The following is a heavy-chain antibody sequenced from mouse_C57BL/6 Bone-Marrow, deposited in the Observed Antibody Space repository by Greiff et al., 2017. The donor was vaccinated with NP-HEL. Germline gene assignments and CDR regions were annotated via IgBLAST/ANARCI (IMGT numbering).Heavy chain of an antibody. CDR2: IYPGDGDT. CDR1: GYAFSSYW. CDR3: ARSEGPPYYFDY. J-gene: IGHJ2*01. V-gene: IGHV1-80*01. Sequence: QVQLKESGAELVKPGASVKISCKASGYAFSSYWMNWVKQRPGKGLEWIGQIYPGDGDTNYNGKFKGKATLTADKSSSTAYMQLSSLTSEDSAVYFCARSEGPPYYFDYWGQGTTLTVSS.